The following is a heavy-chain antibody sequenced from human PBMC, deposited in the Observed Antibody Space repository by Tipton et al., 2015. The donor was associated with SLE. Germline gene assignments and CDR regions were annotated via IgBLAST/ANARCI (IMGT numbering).Heavy chain of an antibody. J-gene: IGHJ4*02. CDR3: ARRGRYYFDY. D-gene: IGHD3-10*01. V-gene: IGHV4-31*03. Sequence: TLSLTCTVSGGSISSGGYYWSWIRQHPGKGLECIGDIYYTGSTYYNPSLKSRVTISVDTSKNQFSLKLRSVTAADTAVYYCARRGRYYFDYWGQGTLVTVSS. CDR2: IYYTGST. CDR1: GGSISSGGYY.